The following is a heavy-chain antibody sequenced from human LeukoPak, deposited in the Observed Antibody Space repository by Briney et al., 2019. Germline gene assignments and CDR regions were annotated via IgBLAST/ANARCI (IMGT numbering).Heavy chain of an antibody. CDR3: ARGVTVFGGAPKGALDL. D-gene: IGHD3-3*01. V-gene: IGHV4-61*02. J-gene: IGHJ3*01. CDR2: ISASGNT. CDR1: AVSISSGNFY. Sequence: SETLSLTCTVSAVSISSGNFYWSWIWQPAGKGLEWIGRISASGNTNYNPSLKSRVTLSVDASKNQFSLRLTSVTAADTAVYFCARGVTVFGGAPKGALDLWGRGTMVTVFS.